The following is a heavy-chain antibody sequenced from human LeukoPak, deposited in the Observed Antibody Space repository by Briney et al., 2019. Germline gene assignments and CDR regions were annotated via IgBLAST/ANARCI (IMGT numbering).Heavy chain of an antibody. CDR3: ARLAPRQLVGY. V-gene: IGHV1-69*01. J-gene: IGHJ4*02. CDR2: SIPIFGTA. CDR1: GGTFSSG. Sequence: ASVKVSCKASGGTFSSGISWVRQAPGQGLEWVGGSIPIFGTATYAQKLQDRVTITADESTSTAYMELRSLRSEDTAMYYCARLAPRQLVGYWGQGTLVTVSS. D-gene: IGHD6-6*01.